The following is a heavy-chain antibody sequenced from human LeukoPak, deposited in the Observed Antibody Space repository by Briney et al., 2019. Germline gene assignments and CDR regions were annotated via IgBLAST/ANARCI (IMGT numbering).Heavy chain of an antibody. Sequence: NPSETLSLTCTVSGGSISSGYYWGWIRQPPGKGLEWIGYIYYSGSTNYNPSLKSRVTISVDTSKNQFSLKLSSVTAADTAVYYCARFEPYYYYMDVWGKGTTVTISS. V-gene: IGHV4-61*01. CDR3: ARFEPYYYYMDV. D-gene: IGHD3-9*01. CDR2: IYYSGST. J-gene: IGHJ6*03. CDR1: GGSISSGYY.